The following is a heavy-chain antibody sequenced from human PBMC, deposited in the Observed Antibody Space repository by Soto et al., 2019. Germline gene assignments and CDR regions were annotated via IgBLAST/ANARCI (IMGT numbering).Heavy chain of an antibody. CDR1: VFTFSAYA. J-gene: IGHJ4*02. D-gene: IGHD5-18*01. CDR2: IGVSDGYT. V-gene: IGHV3-23*01. Sequence: PVGSLRLSCASSVFTFSAYAMCCVRQPPGKGLEWVSSIGVSDGYTYYADSVKGRFTISRDNSENTLYLQMNGLRAEDTAVYYCVKDITAWRQVWGYEYWGQRALVNVSS. CDR3: VKDITAWRQVWGYEY.